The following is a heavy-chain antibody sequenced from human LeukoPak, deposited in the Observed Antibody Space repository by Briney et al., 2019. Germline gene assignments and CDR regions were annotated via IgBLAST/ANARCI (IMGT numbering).Heavy chain of an antibody. J-gene: IGHJ5*02. CDR2: MNPNSGNT. CDR3: ATWRGWEFRFDP. V-gene: IGHV1-8*01. Sequence: XGYTFTRXDINWVRQARGQGREWMGWMNPNSGNTGYAQKFQDRVTMTRNTSISTAYMELSSLRSEDTAVYYCATWRGWEFRFDPWGQGTLVTVSS. CDR1: GYTFTRXD. D-gene: IGHD1-1*01.